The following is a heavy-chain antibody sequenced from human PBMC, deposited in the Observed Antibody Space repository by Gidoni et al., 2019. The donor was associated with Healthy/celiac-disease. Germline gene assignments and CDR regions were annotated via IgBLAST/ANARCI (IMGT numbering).Heavy chain of an antibody. CDR2: IYSGGST. Sequence: EVQLVASGGGLVQPGGSLRLSCAASGFTVSSNYMSWVRQAPGKGLEWVSVIYSGGSTYYADSVKGRFTISRDNSKNTLYLQMNSLRAEDTAVYYCARDYYDSSGHTDYWGQGTLVTVSS. D-gene: IGHD3-22*01. CDR3: ARDYYDSSGHTDY. V-gene: IGHV3-66*01. J-gene: IGHJ4*02. CDR1: GFTVSSNY.